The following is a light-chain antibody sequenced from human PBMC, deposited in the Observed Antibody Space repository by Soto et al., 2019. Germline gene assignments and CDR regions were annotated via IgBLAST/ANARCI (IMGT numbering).Light chain of an antibody. CDR3: QQYNNWPQT. CDR1: QGISSY. V-gene: IGKV1-8*01. J-gene: IGKJ1*01. CDR2: AAS. Sequence: AIRMTQSPSSFSASTGDRVTITCRASQGISSYLAWYQQKPGKAPKLLIYAASNRATGIPARFSGSGSGTDFTLTISGLQSEDFAVYYCQQYNNWPQTFGQGTKVDI.